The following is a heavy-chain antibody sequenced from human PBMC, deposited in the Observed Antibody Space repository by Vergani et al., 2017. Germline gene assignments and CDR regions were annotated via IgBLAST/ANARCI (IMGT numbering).Heavy chain of an antibody. Sequence: QVQLVESGGGVVQPGRSLRLSCAAPGFTFSSYCMHWVRQAPGKGLGWVAVISYDGSNKYYADSVRGRFTISRDNSKNTLYLQMNSLRAEDTAVYYCARGPTSAAGTENDYWGQGTLVTVSS. CDR3: ARGPTSAAGTENDY. D-gene: IGHD6-13*01. CDR1: GFTFSSYC. CDR2: ISYDGSNK. J-gene: IGHJ4*02. V-gene: IGHV3-30*03.